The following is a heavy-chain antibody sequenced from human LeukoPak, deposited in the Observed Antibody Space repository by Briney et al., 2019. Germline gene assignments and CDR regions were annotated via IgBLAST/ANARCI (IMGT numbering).Heavy chain of an antibody. J-gene: IGHJ4*02. CDR2: ISSSSSYI. CDR3: ARARLRWERYFDY. Sequence: GGSLRLSCAASGFTFSSYSMNWVRQAPGKGLEWVSSISSSSSYIYYADSVKGRFTISRDNAKNSLYLQMNSLRAEDTAVYYCARARLRWERYFDYWGLGTLVTVSS. V-gene: IGHV3-21*01. D-gene: IGHD4-23*01. CDR1: GFTFSSYS.